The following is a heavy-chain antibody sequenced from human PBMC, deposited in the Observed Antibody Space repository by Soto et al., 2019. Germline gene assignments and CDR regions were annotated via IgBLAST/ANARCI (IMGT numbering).Heavy chain of an antibody. D-gene: IGHD6-13*01. Sequence: QVQLQESGPGLVKPSETLSLTCTVSGGSISSYYWSWIRQPPGKGLEWIGYIYYSGSTNYNPSLKSRVTISVDTSQNPFSLKLSSVTAADTAVYYCARGRAAAVDYFDYWGQGTLVTVSS. CDR3: ARGRAAAVDYFDY. CDR1: GGSISSYY. J-gene: IGHJ4*02. V-gene: IGHV4-59*01. CDR2: IYYSGST.